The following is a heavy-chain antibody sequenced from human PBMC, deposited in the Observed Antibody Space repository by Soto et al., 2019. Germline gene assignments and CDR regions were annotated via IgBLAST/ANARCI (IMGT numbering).Heavy chain of an antibody. V-gene: IGHV3-66*01. CDR1: GFAVSSNY. Sequence: EVQLVESGGDLVQPGGSLRLSCAASGFAVSSNYMTWVRQAPGKGLEWVSVIHSGGDTHYADSVRGRFTISRDNSKNTLYLQMNGLRAEDTAVYYCAGSRAGTAYGGMGVGGQGSKVTVSS. D-gene: IGHD1-1*01. CDR2: IHSGGDT. CDR3: AGSRAGTAYGGMGV. J-gene: IGHJ6*02.